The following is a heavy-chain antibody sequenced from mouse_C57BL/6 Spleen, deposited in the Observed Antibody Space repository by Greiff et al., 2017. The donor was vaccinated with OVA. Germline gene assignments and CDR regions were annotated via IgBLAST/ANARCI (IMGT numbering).Heavy chain of an antibody. J-gene: IGHJ3*01. CDR3: ARYDYDEWFAY. Sequence: EVQLQQSGPVLVKPGASVKMSCKASGYTFTDYYMNWVKQSHGKSLEWIGVINPYNGGTSYNQKFKGKATLTVDKSSSTAYMELNSLTSEDSAVYYCARYDYDEWFAYWGQGTLVTVSA. D-gene: IGHD2-4*01. CDR2: INPYNGGT. V-gene: IGHV1-19*01. CDR1: GYTFTDYY.